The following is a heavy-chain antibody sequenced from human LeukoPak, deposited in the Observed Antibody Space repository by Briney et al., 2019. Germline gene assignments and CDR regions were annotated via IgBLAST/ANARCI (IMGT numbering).Heavy chain of an antibody. J-gene: IGHJ4*02. CDR1: GYTFTSYG. CDR2: ISAYNGNT. V-gene: IGHV1-18*01. Sequence: ASVKVSCKASGYTFTSYGISWVRQAPGQGLEWMGWISAYNGNTNYAQKLQGRVTMTTDTSTSTAYMELMSLRSDDTAVYYCARSRCSSTSCYGDLDYWGQGTLVTVSS. CDR3: ARSRCSSTSCYGDLDY. D-gene: IGHD2-2*01.